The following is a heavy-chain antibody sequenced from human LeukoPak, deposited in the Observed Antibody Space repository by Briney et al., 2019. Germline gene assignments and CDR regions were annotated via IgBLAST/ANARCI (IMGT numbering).Heavy chain of an antibody. CDR3: ARAPTSVSNPYYFDY. CDR2: IYPGDSDT. J-gene: IGHJ4*02. D-gene: IGHD4-11*01. V-gene: IGHV5-51*01. CDR1: GYSFSNYW. Sequence: GESLKISCKASGYSFSNYWIGWVRQMPGKGLECMGIIYPGDSDTRYSPSFQGQVTISADKSITTGYFQWSRLKASDTAMYYCARAPTSVSNPYYFDYWGQGALVTVSS.